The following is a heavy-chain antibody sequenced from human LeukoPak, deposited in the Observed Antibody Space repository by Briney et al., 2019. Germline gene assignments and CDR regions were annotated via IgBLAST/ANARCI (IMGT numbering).Heavy chain of an antibody. Sequence: GGSLRLSCAASGSMFSSNWMSWVRLAPGKGLEWVANIKEDGTETYYVDSVKGRFTISRDNAKNSLYLQMNSLRVEDTAVYYCAKEGRSLQTYWGQGTLVTVSS. CDR2: IKEDGTET. J-gene: IGHJ4*02. D-gene: IGHD5-24*01. CDR3: AKEGRSLQTY. V-gene: IGHV3-7*03. CDR1: GSMFSSNW.